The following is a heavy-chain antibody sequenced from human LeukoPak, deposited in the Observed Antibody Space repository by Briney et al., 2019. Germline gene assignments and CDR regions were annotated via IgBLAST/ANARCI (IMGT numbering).Heavy chain of an antibody. CDR3: ARRGSGSSDITGTTSPGHWFDP. V-gene: IGHV4-59*08. J-gene: IGHJ5*02. CDR2: IYYSGST. D-gene: IGHD1-7*01. CDR1: GGSISSYY. Sequence: PSETLSLTCTVSGGSISSYYWSWIRQPPGKGLEWIGYIYYSGSTNYNPSLKSRVTISVDTSKNQFSLKLSSVTAADTAVYYCARRGSGSSDITGTTSPGHWFDPWGQGTLVTVSS.